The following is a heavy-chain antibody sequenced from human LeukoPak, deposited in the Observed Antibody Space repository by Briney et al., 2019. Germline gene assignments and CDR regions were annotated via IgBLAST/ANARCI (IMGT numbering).Heavy chain of an antibody. CDR1: RYSFTSYW. CDR3: ARQRSRNRYYYYYMDV. D-gene: IGHD6-13*01. Sequence: GESLKISCKGSRYSFTSYWIGWVRQTPGKGLEWMGIIYPGDSDTGYSPSFQGQVTISADKSISTAYLQWSSLKASDTAMYYCARQRSRNRYYYYYMDVWGKGTTVTVSS. CDR2: IYPGDSDT. V-gene: IGHV5-51*01. J-gene: IGHJ6*03.